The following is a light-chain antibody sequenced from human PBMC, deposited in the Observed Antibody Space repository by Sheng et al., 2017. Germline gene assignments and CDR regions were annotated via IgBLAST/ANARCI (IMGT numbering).Light chain of an antibody. CDR3: QQSYSTPRT. J-gene: IGKJ1*01. V-gene: IGKV3-15*01. Sequence: EIVMTQSPGTLSVSPGERATLSCWASRSVSTNLAWYQQKPGQSPRLLIYGASTRATGIPARFSGSGSGTDFTLTISSLQPEDFATYYCQQSYSTPRTFGQGTKVEIK. CDR2: GAS. CDR1: RSVSTN.